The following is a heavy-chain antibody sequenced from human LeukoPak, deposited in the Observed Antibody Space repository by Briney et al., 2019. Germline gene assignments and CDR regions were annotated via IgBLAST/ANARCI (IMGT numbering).Heavy chain of an antibody. CDR2: INSDGSWT. CDR1: GNYW. V-gene: IGHV3-74*01. Sequence: GGSLRLSCAAPGNYWMHWVRQAPGKGLVWVSHINSDGSWTSYADSVKGRFTISKDNAKNTVYLQMNNLRAEDTAVYYCVSFYETYWGRGTLITVSS. D-gene: IGHD2-2*01. CDR3: VSFYETY. J-gene: IGHJ4*02.